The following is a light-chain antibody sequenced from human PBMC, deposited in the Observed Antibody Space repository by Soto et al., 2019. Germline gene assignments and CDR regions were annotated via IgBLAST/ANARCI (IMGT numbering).Light chain of an antibody. Sequence: EIVMTQSPATLSVSPGERATLSCRASQSVSSNLAWYQQKPGQAPRLLIYGASTRATGIPARFSGSGSGPEFTLTIGSLQSEDFAVYHCQQYNNWPPAWTFGQGTKVEIK. CDR2: GAS. CDR1: QSVSSN. J-gene: IGKJ1*01. CDR3: QQYNNWPPAWT. V-gene: IGKV3-15*01.